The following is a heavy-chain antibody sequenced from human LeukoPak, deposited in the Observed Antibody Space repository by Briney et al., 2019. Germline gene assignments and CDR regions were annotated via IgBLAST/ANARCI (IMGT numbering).Heavy chain of an antibody. J-gene: IGHJ6*02. V-gene: IGHV4-30-2*01. CDR1: GGSISSGGYS. CDR2: IYHSGST. Sequence: SQTLSLTCAVSGGSISSGGYSWSWIRQPSGKGLEWIGYIYHSGSTYYNPSLKSRVTISVDRSKNQFSLKLSSVTAADTAVYYCARGGSYGLYYYGMDVWGQGTTVTVSS. D-gene: IGHD4-17*01. CDR3: ARGGSYGLYYYGMDV.